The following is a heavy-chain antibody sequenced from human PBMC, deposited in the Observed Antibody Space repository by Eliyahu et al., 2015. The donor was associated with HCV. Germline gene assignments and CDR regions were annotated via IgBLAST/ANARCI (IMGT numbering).Heavy chain of an antibody. V-gene: IGHV4-59*01. J-gene: IGHJ5*02. CDR2: IHHSGST. CDR1: GASISSYX. Sequence: QVQLQESXPGLVKPSETLSLTXTXSGASISSYXWSWIRQPPGKGLEWIGYIHHSGSTNSNPSLKSRLSISLDTSKNQFSLQLSSVTAADTAVYYCASGGGGIAXAGTGGWFAPWGQGTLVTVSS. CDR3: ASGGGGIAXAGTGGWFAP. D-gene: IGHD6-19*01.